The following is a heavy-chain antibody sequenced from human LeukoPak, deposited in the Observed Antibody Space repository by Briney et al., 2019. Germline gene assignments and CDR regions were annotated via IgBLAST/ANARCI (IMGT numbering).Heavy chain of an antibody. D-gene: IGHD3-22*01. J-gene: IGHJ3*02. CDR2: IYYSGST. V-gene: IGHV4-59*08. Sequence: SETLSLTCTVSGGSITIYYWSWIRQPPGKGLEWIGSIYYSGSTNYTPSLKSRVTISVDTSKNQFSLKLSSVTAADTAVYFCARGPYSYDSSGAFDIWGQGTMVTVSS. CDR1: GGSITIYY. CDR3: ARGPYSYDSSGAFDI.